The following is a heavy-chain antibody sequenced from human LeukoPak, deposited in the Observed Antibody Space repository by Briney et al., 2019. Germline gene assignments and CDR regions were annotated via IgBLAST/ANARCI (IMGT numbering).Heavy chain of an antibody. V-gene: IGHV3-74*01. CDR2: INTDGSTT. D-gene: IGHD5-18*01. CDR1: GFTFSGNW. CDR3: TRGYNTASLD. Sequence: GGSLRLSCVASGFTFSGNWLHWVRQVPGKGLVWVSRINTDGSTTNYADSVKGRFTISRDNTKNTLYLQMNSLRAEDSAVYFCTRGYNTASLDWGQGTRITVAS. J-gene: IGHJ4*02.